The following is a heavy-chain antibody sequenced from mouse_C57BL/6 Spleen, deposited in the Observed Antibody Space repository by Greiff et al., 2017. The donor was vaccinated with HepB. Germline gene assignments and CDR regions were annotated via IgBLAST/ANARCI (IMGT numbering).Heavy chain of an antibody. J-gene: IGHJ2*01. Sequence: QVQLKQPGAELVRPGSSVKLSCKASGYTFTSYWMHWVKQRPIQGLEWIGNIDPSDSETHYNQKFKDKATLTVDKSSSTAYMQLSSPTSEDSAVYYCARRDDYYFDYWGQGTTLTVSS. D-gene: IGHD2-13*01. CDR3: ARRDDYYFDY. CDR2: IDPSDSET. V-gene: IGHV1-52*01. CDR1: GYTFTSYW.